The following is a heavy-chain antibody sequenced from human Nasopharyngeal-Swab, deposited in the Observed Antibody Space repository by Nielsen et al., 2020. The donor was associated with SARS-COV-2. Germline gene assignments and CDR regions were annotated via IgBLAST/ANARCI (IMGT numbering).Heavy chain of an antibody. CDR1: GFTFSNYG. CDR2: ISYDGSNK. CDR3: AKERFYSGSGKYPRDFDY. V-gene: IGHV3-30*18. D-gene: IGHD3-10*01. J-gene: IGHJ4*02. Sequence: GGSLRLSCVASGFTFSNYGMHWVRLAPGKGLEWVAIISYDGSNKYHADSVKGRFTISKDNSKNTLYLQMSSLRADDTAVYYCAKERFYSGSGKYPRDFDYWGQGTLVTVSS.